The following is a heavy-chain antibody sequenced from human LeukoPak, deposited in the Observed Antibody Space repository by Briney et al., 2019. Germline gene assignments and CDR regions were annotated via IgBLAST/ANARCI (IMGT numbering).Heavy chain of an antibody. CDR1: GGSFSGYS. Sequence: PSETLSLTRAVYGGSFSGYSWTWIRQPPGKGLEWIGEINHSGSTNYNPSLKSRVTISVDTSKNQFSLKLSSVTAADTAVYYCARGAPGYWGQGTLSPSPQ. CDR2: INHSGST. J-gene: IGHJ4*02. CDR3: ARGAPGY. V-gene: IGHV4-34*01.